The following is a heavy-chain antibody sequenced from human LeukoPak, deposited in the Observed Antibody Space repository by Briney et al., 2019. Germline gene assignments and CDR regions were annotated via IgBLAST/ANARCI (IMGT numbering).Heavy chain of an antibody. Sequence: PGGSLRLSCAASGFTFNSYGMHWVRQAPGKGLEWVAVISYDGSNKYYADSVKGRFAISRDNSKNTLYLQMNSLRAEDTAVYYCAKDMGESGYFDYWGQGTLVTVSS. D-gene: IGHD3-16*01. CDR3: AKDMGESGYFDY. CDR1: GFTFNSYG. V-gene: IGHV3-30*18. CDR2: ISYDGSNK. J-gene: IGHJ4*02.